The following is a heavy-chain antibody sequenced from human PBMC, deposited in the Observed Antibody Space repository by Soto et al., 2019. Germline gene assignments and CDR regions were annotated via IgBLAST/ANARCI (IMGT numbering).Heavy chain of an antibody. CDR1: GFGFSNYA. J-gene: IGHJ4*02. CDR3: AKGISGRYYTLFDY. CDR2: ISGSGSGDGT. D-gene: IGHD3-10*01. V-gene: IGHV3-23*01. Sequence: GGSLRLSCAASGFGFSNYAMNWVRQAPGKGLEWVSAISGSGSGDGTYYADSVKGRFTISRDSSKNTLFLQMRSLRAADTAVYYCAKGISGRYYTLFDYWGQGTLVTVSS.